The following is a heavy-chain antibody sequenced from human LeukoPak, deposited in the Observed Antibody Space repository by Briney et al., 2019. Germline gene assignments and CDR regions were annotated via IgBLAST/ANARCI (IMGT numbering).Heavy chain of an antibody. D-gene: IGHD1-26*01. Sequence: PSETLSLTCTVSGGSITNYYWSWIRQPPGKGLEWIGYIHYSGSTKYKSSLKSRVTISVDTSKNQFSLKLSSVTAADTAIYYCARDRGGSYFGELEYWGQGTLVTVSS. CDR2: IHYSGST. CDR1: GGSITNYY. V-gene: IGHV4-59*12. CDR3: ARDRGGSYFGELEY. J-gene: IGHJ4*02.